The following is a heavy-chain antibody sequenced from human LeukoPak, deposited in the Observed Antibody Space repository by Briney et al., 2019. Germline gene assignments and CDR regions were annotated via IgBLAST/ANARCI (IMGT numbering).Heavy chain of an antibody. CDR3: ARGRDYDSTGYLDY. Sequence: GGSLRLSCVASGFTFSRYAMHWVRQAPGKGLEWVAALVSFNGNTEYYADSVKGRFTISRDNSKNTLYLQMSSLRVEDTAVYYCARGRDYDSTGYLDYWGQGTLVTVSS. D-gene: IGHD3-22*01. CDR2: VSFNGNTE. J-gene: IGHJ4*02. V-gene: IGHV3-30-3*01. CDR1: GFTFSRYA.